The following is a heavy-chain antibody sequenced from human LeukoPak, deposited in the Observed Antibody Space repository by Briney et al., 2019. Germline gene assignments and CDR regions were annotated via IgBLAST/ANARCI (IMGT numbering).Heavy chain of an antibody. J-gene: IGHJ4*02. CDR2: ISESGIST. Sequence: PGGSPRLSCAASGFTFSNHAMSWVRQAPGKGLEWVSAISESGISTYYADSVKGRFTLSRDNSENTLYLQMNTLRADDTAIYYCARGSRPLGHFDCWGPGTLVTVSS. D-gene: IGHD6-19*01. V-gene: IGHV3-23*01. CDR1: GFTFSNHA. CDR3: ARGSRPLGHFDC.